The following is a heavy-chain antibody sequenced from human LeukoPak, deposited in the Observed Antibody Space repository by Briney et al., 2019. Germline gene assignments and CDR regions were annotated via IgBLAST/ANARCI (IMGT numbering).Heavy chain of an antibody. CDR3: ARVRTSIAAAGIDFDY. CDR2: ISAYTGKT. D-gene: IGHD6-13*01. CDR1: GYRFYNYG. J-gene: IGHJ4*02. Sequence: ASVKVSCQGSGYRFYNYGISWVRQVPGQGLEWVAWISAYTGKTDSAQKVQGRVTMTTDTSTSTAYMELRSLRSDDTAVYYCARVRTSIAAAGIDFDYWGQGTLVTVSS. V-gene: IGHV1-18*01.